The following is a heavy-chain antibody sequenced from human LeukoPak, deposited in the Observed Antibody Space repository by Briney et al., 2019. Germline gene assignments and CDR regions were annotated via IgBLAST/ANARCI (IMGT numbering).Heavy chain of an antibody. CDR3: AKDTSSGWYGDLDY. D-gene: IGHD6-19*01. Sequence: GGSLRLSCAASGFTFSSYGMHWVRQAPGKGLEWVAFIRYDGSNKYYADSVKGRFTISRDNSKNTLYLQMNSLRAEDTAVYYCAKDTSSGWYGDLDYWGQGTLVTVSS. J-gene: IGHJ4*02. CDR1: GFTFSSYG. CDR2: IRYDGSNK. V-gene: IGHV3-30*02.